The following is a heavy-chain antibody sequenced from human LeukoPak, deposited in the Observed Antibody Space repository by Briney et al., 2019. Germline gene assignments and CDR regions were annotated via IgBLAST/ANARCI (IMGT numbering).Heavy chain of an antibody. J-gene: IGHJ3*02. D-gene: IGHD6-19*01. V-gene: IGHV4-61*02. CDR1: GGSISSGSYY. CDR2: IYTSGST. CDR3: ARARSGTRNAFDI. Sequence: SETLSPTCTVSGGSISSGSYYWSWIRQPAGKGLEWIGRIYTSGSTNYNTSLKSRVTISVATSKSQFFLDLSSVTSSDTAVYYCARARSGTRNAFDIWGQGTMVIVSS.